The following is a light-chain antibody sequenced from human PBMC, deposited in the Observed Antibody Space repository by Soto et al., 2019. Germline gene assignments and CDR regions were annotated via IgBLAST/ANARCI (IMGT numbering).Light chain of an antibody. Sequence: QSALTQPPSASGSPGQSVTISCTGTSNDVGGYNYVSWYQQHPGKAPKLMIYEVNKRPSGVPDRFSGSKSGNTASLTVSGLQSEDEADYSCSSYAGTNTLIFVGGTKLTVL. V-gene: IGLV2-8*01. J-gene: IGLJ2*01. CDR1: SNDVGGYNY. CDR3: SSYAGTNTLI. CDR2: EVN.